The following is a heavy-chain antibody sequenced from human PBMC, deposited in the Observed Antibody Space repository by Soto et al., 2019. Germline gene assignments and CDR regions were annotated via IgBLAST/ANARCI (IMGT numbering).Heavy chain of an antibody. J-gene: IGHJ6*02. CDR3: AAQSGSWYGMDV. D-gene: IGHD6-13*01. V-gene: IGHV4-34*01. CDR2: INQSGST. Sequence: PSETLSLTCAVYSGSFSGHYWNWIRQPPGKGLEWIGEINQSGSTNYNPSLKSRVTISLETPKNQFSLKLSSVTAADTAVYYCAAQSGSWYGMDVWGQGTTVTVSS. CDR1: SGSFSGHY.